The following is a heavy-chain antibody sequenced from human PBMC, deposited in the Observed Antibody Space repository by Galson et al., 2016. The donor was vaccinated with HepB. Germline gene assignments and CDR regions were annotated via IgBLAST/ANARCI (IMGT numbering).Heavy chain of an antibody. CDR3: STADPRGPLTDD. J-gene: IGHJ4*02. Sequence: SVKVSCKASGYTFTSKYIHWVRQAPGQGLEWMGIIVTGGGSTTYAQKFQGRGTMTRKTSTSTVYMVLSSLTSEDTAVYFCSTADPRGPLTDDWGPGTLVTVSS. CDR1: GYTFTSKY. V-gene: IGHV1-46*03. CDR2: IVTGGGST.